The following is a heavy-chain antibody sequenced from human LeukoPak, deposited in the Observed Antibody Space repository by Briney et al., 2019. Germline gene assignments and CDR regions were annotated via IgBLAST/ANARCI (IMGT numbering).Heavy chain of an antibody. J-gene: IGHJ4*02. CDR3: ARDLRDSSGYLYDY. V-gene: IGHV1-46*01. Sequence: APVKVSCKASGYTFTSYYMHWVRQAPGQGLEWMGIINPSGGSTRYAQKFQGRVTMTRDMSTSTVYLEMSSLRSEDTAVYYCARDLRDSSGYLYDYWGQGTLVTVSS. CDR1: GYTFTSYY. D-gene: IGHD3-22*01. CDR2: INPSGGST.